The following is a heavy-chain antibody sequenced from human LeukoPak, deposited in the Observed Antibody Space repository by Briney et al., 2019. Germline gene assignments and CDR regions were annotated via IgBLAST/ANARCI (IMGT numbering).Heavy chain of an antibody. CDR2: IIPIFGTA. Sequence: SVKVSCKASGYTFTGYYMHWVRQAPGQGLEWMGGIIPIFGTANYAQKFQGRVTITTDESTSTAYMELSSLRSEDTAVYYCAREVVVVVAAMRNGNWFDPWGQGTLVTVSS. D-gene: IGHD2-15*01. V-gene: IGHV1-69*05. J-gene: IGHJ5*02. CDR1: GYTFTGYY. CDR3: AREVVVVVAAMRNGNWFDP.